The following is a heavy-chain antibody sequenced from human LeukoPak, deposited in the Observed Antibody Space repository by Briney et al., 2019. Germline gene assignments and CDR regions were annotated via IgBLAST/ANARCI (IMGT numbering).Heavy chain of an antibody. Sequence: GASVKVSCKASGGTFSSYAISWVRQVPGQGLEWMGRIIHILGIANYAQKFQGRVTITADKSTSTAYMELSSLRSEDTAVYYCARHDSSGYYYWGQGTLVTVSS. V-gene: IGHV1-69*04. J-gene: IGHJ4*02. CDR3: ARHDSSGYYY. CDR1: GGTFSSYA. D-gene: IGHD3-22*01. CDR2: IIHILGIA.